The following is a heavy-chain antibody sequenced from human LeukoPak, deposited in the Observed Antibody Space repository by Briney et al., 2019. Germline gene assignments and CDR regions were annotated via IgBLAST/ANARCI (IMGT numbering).Heavy chain of an antibody. J-gene: IGHJ3*02. Sequence: PAETLSLTCTVSGGSISSYYGSWLRQPAGKGLEWGGRIYSSGSTNYNPSLKSRDTMSVDKSNNQFSLKQSYVTAAHTPVYYCARDLPGMITFGGVIVNDAFDIWGQGTMVTVSS. CDR3: ARDLPGMITFGGVIVNDAFDI. V-gene: IGHV4-4*07. D-gene: IGHD3-16*02. CDR2: IYSSGST. CDR1: GGSISSYY.